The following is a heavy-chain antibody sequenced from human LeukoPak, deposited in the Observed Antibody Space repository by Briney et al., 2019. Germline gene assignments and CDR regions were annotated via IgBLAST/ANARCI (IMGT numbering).Heavy chain of an antibody. V-gene: IGHV3-21*01. Sequence: GRSLRLSCAASGFTFSSYSMNWVRQAPGKGLEWVSSISSSSSYIYYADLVKGRFTISRDNAKNSLYLQMNSLRAEDTAVYYCARDRGYSGSYYSNLGAFDIWGQGTMVTVSS. D-gene: IGHD1-26*01. CDR1: GFTFSSYS. CDR3: ARDRGYSGSYYSNLGAFDI. CDR2: ISSSSSYI. J-gene: IGHJ3*02.